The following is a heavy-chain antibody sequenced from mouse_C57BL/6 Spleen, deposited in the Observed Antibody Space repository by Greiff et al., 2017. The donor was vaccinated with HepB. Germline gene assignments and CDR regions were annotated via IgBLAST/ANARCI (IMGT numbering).Heavy chain of an antibody. V-gene: IGHV14-2*01. Sequence: VQLQQSGAELVKPGASVKLSCTASGFNIKDYYMHWVKQRTEQGLEWIGRIDPEDGETKSAPKFQGKATITADTSSNTAYLQLSSLTSEDTAVYYCARSGALLWLDFDVWGTGTTVTVSS. CDR2: IDPEDGET. CDR1: GFNIKDYY. J-gene: IGHJ1*03. CDR3: ARSGALLWLDFDV. D-gene: IGHD2-1*01.